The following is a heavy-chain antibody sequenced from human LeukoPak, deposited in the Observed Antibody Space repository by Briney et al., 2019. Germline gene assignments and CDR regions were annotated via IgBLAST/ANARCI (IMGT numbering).Heavy chain of an antibody. J-gene: IGHJ5*02. D-gene: IGHD6-13*01. CDR3: AREVLLAAAGRWLDP. V-gene: IGHV4-4*07. CDR1: GGSISSYY. Sequence: SETLSLTCTVSGGSISSYYWGWIRQPAGKGLEWIGRIYTSGSTNYNPSLKSRVTMSVDTSKNQFSLKLSSVTAADTAVYYCAREVLLAAAGRWLDPWGQGTLVTVSS. CDR2: IYTSGST.